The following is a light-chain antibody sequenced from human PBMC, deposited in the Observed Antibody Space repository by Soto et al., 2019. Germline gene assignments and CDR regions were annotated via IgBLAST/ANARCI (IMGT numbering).Light chain of an antibody. Sequence: DIQMTQSPSPLSASVGDRVTITCRASQGISNYLAWFQQKPGKAPKSLIYAASSLQSGVPSKFSGSACGPDYTLTISILLCEELAPYYFQQYNSYPRTFGQGTKVEIK. V-gene: IGKV1-16*02. CDR3: QQYNSYPRT. CDR1: QGISNY. CDR2: AAS. J-gene: IGKJ1*01.